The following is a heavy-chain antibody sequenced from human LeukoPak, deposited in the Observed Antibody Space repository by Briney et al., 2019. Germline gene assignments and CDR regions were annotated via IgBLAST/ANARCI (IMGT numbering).Heavy chain of an antibody. CDR3: ARAGSGWRYEYFQH. V-gene: IGHV3-53*01. CDR1: GVTVSSNY. CDR2: IYSGIST. J-gene: IGHJ1*01. Sequence: GGSLRLSCAASGVTVSSNYMSWVRQAPGKGLEWVSVIYSGISTYYADSVKGRFTISRDNSKNTLYLQMNSLRAEDTAVYYCARAGSGWRYEYFQHWGQGTLVTVSS. D-gene: IGHD6-19*01.